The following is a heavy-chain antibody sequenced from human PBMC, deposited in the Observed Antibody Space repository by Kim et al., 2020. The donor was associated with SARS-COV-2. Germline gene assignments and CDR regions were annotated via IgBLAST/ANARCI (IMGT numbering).Heavy chain of an antibody. D-gene: IGHD3-10*01. Sequence: KSRVTISVDKSKNQFSLKLSSVTAADTAVYYCARFGDNYYGSGSYRWFDPWGQGTLVTVSS. V-gene: IGHV4-4*02. J-gene: IGHJ5*02. CDR3: ARFGDNYYGSGSYRWFDP.